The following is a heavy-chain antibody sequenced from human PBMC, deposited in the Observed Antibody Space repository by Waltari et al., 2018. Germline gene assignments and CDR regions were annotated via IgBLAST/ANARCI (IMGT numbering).Heavy chain of an antibody. CDR1: GGSVNSGGYY. Sequence: QVQLQESGPTLVKSSQTLSLTCSVSGGSVNSGGYYGSWVRQRPGRGLEWIGHIYYSGNTIYNPSLESRLTISVDTSKNEFSLRLSSLTAADTAVYYCARASDGSYPFDTWGQGTLVTVSS. CDR3: ARASDGSYPFDT. J-gene: IGHJ4*02. D-gene: IGHD1-26*01. V-gene: IGHV4-31*03. CDR2: IYYSGNT.